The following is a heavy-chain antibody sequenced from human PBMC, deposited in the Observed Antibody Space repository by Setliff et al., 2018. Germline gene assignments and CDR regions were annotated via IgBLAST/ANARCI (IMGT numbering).Heavy chain of an antibody. J-gene: IGHJ6*03. Sequence: ASVKVSCKASGYPLTAYYIHWVRQAPGQGLEWMGWISPHTGVTNSAQNFQGRVAMTRDTSINTAYMELSSLRYDDTAVYYCARGPQKFYSDTSGYYYDALYYYYMDVWGKGTTVTVSS. CDR1: GYPLTAYY. CDR2: ISPHTGVT. V-gene: IGHV1-2*02. CDR3: ARGPQKFYSDTSGYYYDALYYYYMDV. D-gene: IGHD3-22*01.